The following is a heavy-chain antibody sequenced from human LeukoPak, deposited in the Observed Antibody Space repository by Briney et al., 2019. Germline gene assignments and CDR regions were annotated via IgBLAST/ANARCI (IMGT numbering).Heavy chain of an antibody. Sequence: GGSLRLSCAASGLTFSSYSMNWVRQAPGKGLEWAAYISGSGKTIYYADSVKGRFTISRDNSKNTLYLQMSSLRAEDTAVYYCARDWEYYYDSSGFFDYWGQGTLVTVSS. D-gene: IGHD3-22*01. J-gene: IGHJ4*02. CDR1: GLTFSSYS. CDR3: ARDWEYYYDSSGFFDY. CDR2: ISGSGKTI. V-gene: IGHV3-48*01.